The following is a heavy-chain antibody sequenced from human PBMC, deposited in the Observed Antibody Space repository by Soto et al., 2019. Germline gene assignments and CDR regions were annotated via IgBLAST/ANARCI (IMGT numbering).Heavy chain of an antibody. CDR3: ARDGLTTVTDAFDI. D-gene: IGHD4-4*01. J-gene: IGHJ3*02. CDR2: ISYDGSNK. V-gene: IGHV3-30-3*01. Sequence: QVQLVESGGGVVQPGRSLRLSCAASGFTFSSYAMHWVRQAPGKGLEWVAVISYDGSNKYYADSVKGRFTISRDNSKNTLYLQMNSLRAEDTAVYYCARDGLTTVTDAFDIWGQGTMVTASS. CDR1: GFTFSSYA.